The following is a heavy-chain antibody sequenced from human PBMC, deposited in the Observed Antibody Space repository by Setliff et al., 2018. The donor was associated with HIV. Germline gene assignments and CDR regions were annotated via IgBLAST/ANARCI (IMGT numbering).Heavy chain of an antibody. D-gene: IGHD3-22*01. J-gene: IGHJ4*02. CDR2: IYASGST. Sequence: SETLSLTCTVSGGSISSGYYYWSWIRQHPGKGLEWIGYIYASGSTNYNPSLKSRVTISIDTSKNQFSLRLRSVTAADTALYYCARLGRAIDRGGYSLRFDYWGQGTLVTVSS. CDR1: GGSISSGYYY. V-gene: IGHV4-30-4*08. CDR3: ARLGRAIDRGGYSLRFDY.